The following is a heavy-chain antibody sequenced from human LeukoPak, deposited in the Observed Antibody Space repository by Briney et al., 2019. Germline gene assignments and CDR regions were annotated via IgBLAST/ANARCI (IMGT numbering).Heavy chain of an antibody. Sequence: SETLSLTCTVSGGSISSSSYYWGWIRQPPGKGLEWIGSIYYSGSTYYNPSLKSRVTISVDTSKNQFSLKLSSVTAADTAVYYCARSYCGGDCLEHAFDIWGQGTMVTVSS. CDR3: ARSYCGGDCLEHAFDI. V-gene: IGHV4-39*01. CDR1: GGSISSSSYY. J-gene: IGHJ3*02. D-gene: IGHD2-21*02. CDR2: IYYSGST.